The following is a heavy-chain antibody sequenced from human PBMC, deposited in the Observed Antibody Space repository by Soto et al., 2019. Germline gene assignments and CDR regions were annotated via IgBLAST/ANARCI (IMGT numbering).Heavy chain of an antibody. D-gene: IGHD3-10*01. CDR1: GYTFTSYD. J-gene: IGHJ4*02. Sequence: QVQLVQSGAEVRTPGASVKVSCKASGYTFTSYDINWVRQATGQGPEWMGWMNPDSGHTGYVQKFQGRVTMTRNTGKRTSYKGLGRLRTEDNAGEYCAGSVGGSNGNFDHRGQGTPGTVSS. CDR3: AGSVGGSNGNFDH. CDR2: MNPDSGHT. V-gene: IGHV1-8*01.